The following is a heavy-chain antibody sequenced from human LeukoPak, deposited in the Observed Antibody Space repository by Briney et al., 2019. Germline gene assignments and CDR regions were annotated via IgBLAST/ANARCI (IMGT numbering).Heavy chain of an antibody. CDR2: IYYSGST. V-gene: IGHV4-59*01. CDR3: ARWETFHAFDI. CDR1: GGSISSYY. Sequence: PSETLSLTCTVSGGSISSYYWSWIRQPPGKGLEWIGYIYYSGSTNYNPSLKSRVTISVDTSKNQFSLKLSSVTAADTAVYYCARWETFHAFDIWGQGTMVTVSS. J-gene: IGHJ3*02. D-gene: IGHD1-26*01.